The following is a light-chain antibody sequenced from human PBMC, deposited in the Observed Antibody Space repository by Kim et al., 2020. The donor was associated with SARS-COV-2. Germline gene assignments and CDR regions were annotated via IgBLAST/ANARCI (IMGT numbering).Light chain of an antibody. CDR1: NIGRNK. Sequence: VARKQTATIACAGDNIGRNKVPWYQGKPGQAPVLAISWDGHRAPGIPERFSGSKSGNTATLTISRSQAGDEAGYYCQVWDSITVVFCGGTRLTVL. J-gene: IGLJ2*01. V-gene: IGLV3-9*01. CDR3: QVWDSITVV. CDR2: WDG.